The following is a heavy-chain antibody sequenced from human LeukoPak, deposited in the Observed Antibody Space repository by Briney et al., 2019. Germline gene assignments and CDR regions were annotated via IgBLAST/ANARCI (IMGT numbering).Heavy chain of an antibody. CDR3: AKIEGKYQLANVPDH. V-gene: IGHV3-30*02. J-gene: IGHJ4*02. CDR2: IRYDGNNK. D-gene: IGHD2-2*01. Sequence: PGGSLRLSCAASGFTLSTNGMHWVRQAPGKGLEWVAFIRYDGNNKYYADFVKGRFTSSRDNSKNTLYLHRNSLRTEDTAVYYCAKIEGKYQLANVPDHWGQGTLVTVSS. CDR1: GFTLSTNG.